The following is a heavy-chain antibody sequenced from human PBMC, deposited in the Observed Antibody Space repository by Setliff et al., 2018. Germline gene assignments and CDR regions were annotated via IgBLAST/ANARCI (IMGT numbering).Heavy chain of an antibody. CDR1: GGTFSSYA. J-gene: IGHJ1*01. V-gene: IGHV1-69*06. CDR2: IIPIFGTA. D-gene: IGHD6-19*01. CDR3: ARDPWQWLTTFTSAEYFQH. Sequence: ASVKVSCKASGGTFSSYAISWVRQAPGQGLEWMGRIIPIFGTANYAQKFQGRVAITADKSTSTAYMELSSLRSEDTAVYYCARDPWQWLTTFTSAEYFQHWGQGTLVTVSS.